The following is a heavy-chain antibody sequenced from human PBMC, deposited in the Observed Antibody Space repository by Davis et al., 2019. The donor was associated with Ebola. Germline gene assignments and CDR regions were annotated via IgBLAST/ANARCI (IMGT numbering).Heavy chain of an antibody. CDR1: ENIFTSYW. Sequence: GESLKISCKDSENIFTSYWIGWVRQRPGKGLEWMGLIYPGDSDTRYSPSFQGQVTISADKSISTAYLQWSSLKASDTAMYYCARVRNKQLVGSDYWGQGTLVTVSS. D-gene: IGHD6-6*01. CDR2: IYPGDSDT. J-gene: IGHJ4*02. CDR3: ARVRNKQLVGSDY. V-gene: IGHV5-51*01.